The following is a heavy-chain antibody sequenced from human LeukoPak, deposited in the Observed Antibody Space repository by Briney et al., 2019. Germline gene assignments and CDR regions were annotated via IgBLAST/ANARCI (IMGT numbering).Heavy chain of an antibody. V-gene: IGHV4-34*01. CDR2: INHSGST. Sequence: SETLSLTCAVYGGSFSGYYWSWIRQPPGKGLEWIGEINHSGSTNYNPSLKSRVTISVDTSKNQFSLKLSSVTAADTAVYYCARRRSYCSSTSCPNNYYYYYMDVWGKGTTVTVSS. D-gene: IGHD2-2*01. CDR1: GGSFSGYY. CDR3: ARRRSYCSSTSCPNNYYYYYMDV. J-gene: IGHJ6*03.